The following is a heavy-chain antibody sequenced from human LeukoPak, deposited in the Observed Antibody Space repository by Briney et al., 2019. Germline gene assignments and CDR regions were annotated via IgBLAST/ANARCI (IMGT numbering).Heavy chain of an antibody. V-gene: IGHV4-59*07. D-gene: IGHD5-18*01. J-gene: IGHJ4*02. CDR1: GVSISSYY. CDR3: ARGHRYGRTYYFDY. Sequence: SDTLSLTYTVSGVSISSYYWSWIRQPPGEGLEWIGYIYYSGSTNYNPSLKSRVTISVDTSKNQFSLKLSSVTAAATAVYYCARGHRYGRTYYFDYWGQGPLVTV. CDR2: IYYSGST.